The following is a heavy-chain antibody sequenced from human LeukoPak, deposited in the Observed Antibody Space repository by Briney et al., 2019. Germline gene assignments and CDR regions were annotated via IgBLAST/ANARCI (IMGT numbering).Heavy chain of an antibody. CDR1: GYTFTGYY. Sequence: ASVKVSCKASGYTFTGYYMHWVRQAPGQGLEWMGWINPNSGGTNYAQKFQGRVTMTRDTSISTVYMELSRLRSDDTAVYYCARDDQGYCSGGSCDGFDIWGQGTMVTVSS. V-gene: IGHV1-2*02. D-gene: IGHD2-15*01. J-gene: IGHJ3*02. CDR2: INPNSGGT. CDR3: ARDDQGYCSGGSCDGFDI.